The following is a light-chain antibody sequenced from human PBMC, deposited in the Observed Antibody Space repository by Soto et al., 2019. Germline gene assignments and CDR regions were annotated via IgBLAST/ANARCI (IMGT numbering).Light chain of an antibody. CDR3: TSPTPGSLDV. J-gene: IGLJ1*01. Sequence: QSVLTQPASVSGSPGQSITISCTGTSSDVGNYNYVSWYQQYPGRVPKLLIYMVSNRPSGVSNRFSGSNSGNTASLTISGLQAEDEADYFCTSPTPGSLDVFGTGTKVTVL. CDR1: SSDVGNYNY. CDR2: MVS. V-gene: IGLV2-14*01.